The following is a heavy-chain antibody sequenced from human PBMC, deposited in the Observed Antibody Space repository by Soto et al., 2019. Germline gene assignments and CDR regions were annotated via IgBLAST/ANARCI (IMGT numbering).Heavy chain of an antibody. CDR3: ARDPLRYFDWSWTFDY. CDR2: ISAYNGNT. CDR1: GYTFTSYG. D-gene: IGHD3-9*01. Sequence: GASVKVSCKASGYTFTSYGISWVRQAPGQGLEWMGWISAYNGNTNYAQKLQGRVTMTTDTSTSTAYMELRSLRSDDTAVYYCARDPLRYFDWSWTFDYWGQGTLVTVSS. V-gene: IGHV1-18*01. J-gene: IGHJ4*02.